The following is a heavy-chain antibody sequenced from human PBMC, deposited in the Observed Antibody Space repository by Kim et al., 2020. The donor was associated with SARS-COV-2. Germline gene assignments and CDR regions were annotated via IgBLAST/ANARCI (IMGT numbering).Heavy chain of an antibody. CDR1: GFTFSGFG. J-gene: IGHJ4*02. CDR3: AKEVHVDTAM. CDR2: ISYDGSYK. Sequence: GGSLRLSCAASGFTFSGFGMHWVRQAPGKGLEWVAVISYDGSYKEYAGSVEGRFTISRDNSENTLYLQMNSLRVEDTAVYYCAKEVHVDTAMWGQGTLVTVSS. D-gene: IGHD5-18*01. V-gene: IGHV3-30*18.